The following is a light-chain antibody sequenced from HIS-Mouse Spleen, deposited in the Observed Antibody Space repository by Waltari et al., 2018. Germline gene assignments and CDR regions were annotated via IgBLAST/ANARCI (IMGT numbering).Light chain of an antibody. CDR1: ALPKIY. CDR3: YSTDSSGNHRV. V-gene: IGLV3-10*01. Sequence: SYELTQPPSVSVSPGQTARITCSGDALPKIYAYWYPQKSGQAPVLVIYEDSKRPSGIPERFSGSSSGTMATLTISGAQVEDEADYYCYSTDSSGNHRVFGGGTKLTVL. CDR2: EDS. J-gene: IGLJ2*01.